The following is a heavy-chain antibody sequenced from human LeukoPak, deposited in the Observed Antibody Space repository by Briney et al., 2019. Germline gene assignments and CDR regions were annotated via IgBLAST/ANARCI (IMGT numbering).Heavy chain of an antibody. Sequence: ASLKVSCKASGYTLTSYGISWVRQTPGQRLECMGGIIPIFGKANYAQKCPGRVTITADESTSADYIELSSLRSEDTAVYYCARSRRVRYCSNISCYAVFFEYWGQGTLVSVSS. CDR1: GYTLTSYG. V-gene: IGHV1-69*13. CDR2: IIPIFGKA. D-gene: IGHD2-2*01. J-gene: IGHJ4*02. CDR3: ARSRRVRYCSNISCYAVFFEY.